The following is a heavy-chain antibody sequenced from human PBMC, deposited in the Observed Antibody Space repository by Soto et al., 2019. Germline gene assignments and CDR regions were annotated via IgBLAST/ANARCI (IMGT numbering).Heavy chain of an antibody. CDR3: ARRAVGIWAYYGSEAYYTEDYHWFDP. CDR1: GYTFSNYA. CDR2: INADKGNT. J-gene: IGHJ5*02. D-gene: IGHD3-10*01. V-gene: IGHV1-3*01. Sequence: QVQLVQSGAEVKKPGASVKVSCRASGYTFSNYAMHWVRQVPGQRLEWMGWINADKGNTKYSQKFQGRVIITRDTSASTAYMELRSLKSEDTAVYYCARRAVGIWAYYGSEAYYTEDYHWFDPWGQGTLVTVSS.